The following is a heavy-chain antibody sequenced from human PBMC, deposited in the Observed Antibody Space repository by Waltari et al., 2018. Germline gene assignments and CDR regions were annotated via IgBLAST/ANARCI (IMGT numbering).Heavy chain of an antibody. Sequence: EVQLVESGGGLVQPGGSLRLSCAASGFPFSSYWMRWVRQAPGKGLEWVANIKQDGSEKYYVDSVKGRFTISRDNAKNSLYLQMNSLRAEDTAVYYCARAVMEYSSSWYDYWGQGTLVTVSS. CDR3: ARAVMEYSSSWYDY. D-gene: IGHD6-13*01. CDR2: IKQDGSEK. CDR1: GFPFSSYW. J-gene: IGHJ4*02. V-gene: IGHV3-7*04.